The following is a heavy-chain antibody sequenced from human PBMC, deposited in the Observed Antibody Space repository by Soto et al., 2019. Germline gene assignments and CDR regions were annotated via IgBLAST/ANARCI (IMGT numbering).Heavy chain of an antibody. V-gene: IGHV3-15*01. CDR3: TTDGSGYYFDY. J-gene: IGHJ4*02. CDR2: IKSKSDGGTT. CDR1: GFTFSNAW. Sequence: GGSLRLSCAASGFTFSNAWMSWVRQAPGKGLEWVGRIKSKSDGGTTNFAAPVNGRFTISRDDSKNTLYLQMNSLKTEDTAVYYCTTDGSGYYFDYWGQGTLVTVSS.